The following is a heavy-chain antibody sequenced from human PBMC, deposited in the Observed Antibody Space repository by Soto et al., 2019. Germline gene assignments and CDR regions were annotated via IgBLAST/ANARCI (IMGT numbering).Heavy chain of an antibody. CDR3: ARRVLTVTPTAPFDY. D-gene: IGHD4-17*01. Sequence: SETLSLTCAVYGGSFSGYYWSWIRQPPGKGLEWIGEINHSGSTNYNPSLKSRVTISVDTSKNQFSLKLSSVTAADTAVYYCARRVLTVTPTAPFDYWGQGTLVTVSS. V-gene: IGHV4-34*01. J-gene: IGHJ4*02. CDR1: GGSFSGYY. CDR2: INHSGST.